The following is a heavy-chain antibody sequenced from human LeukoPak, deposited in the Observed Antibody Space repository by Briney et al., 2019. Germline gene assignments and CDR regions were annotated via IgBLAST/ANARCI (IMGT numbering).Heavy chain of an antibody. V-gene: IGHV3-30-3*01. CDR2: ISYDGSNK. J-gene: IGHJ6*02. CDR3: ARADCSGGSCYYYYYYGMGV. Sequence: GGSLRLSCAASGFTFSSYAMHWVRQAPGKGLEWVAVISYDGSNKYYADSVKGRFTISRDNSKNTLYLQMNSLRAEDTAVYYCARADCSGGSCYYYYYYGMGVWGQGTTVTVSS. CDR1: GFTFSSYA. D-gene: IGHD2-15*01.